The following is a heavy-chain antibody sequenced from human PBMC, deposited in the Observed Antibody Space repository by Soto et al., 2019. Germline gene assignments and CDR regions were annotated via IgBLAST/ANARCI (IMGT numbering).Heavy chain of an antibody. D-gene: IGHD5-18*01. CDR3: ARGGRYTYGYGDYSYGMDV. J-gene: IGHJ6*02. CDR2: ISGTGSRT. Sequence: GGSLRLSCAASGFSFGDYAMSWVRQAPGKGLEWVSGISGTGSRTSYADSVRGRFTISRDNVNNTLSLQMDSLRAEDTAVYYCARGGRYTYGYGDYSYGMDVWGQGTTVTVSS. V-gene: IGHV3-23*01. CDR1: GFSFGDYA.